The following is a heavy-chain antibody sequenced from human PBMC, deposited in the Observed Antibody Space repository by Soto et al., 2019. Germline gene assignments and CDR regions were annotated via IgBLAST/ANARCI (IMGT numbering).Heavy chain of an antibody. D-gene: IGHD3-9*01. V-gene: IGHV1-8*01. Sequence: ASVKVSCKASGYTFTSYDINWVRQATGQGLEWMGWMNPNSGNTGYAQKFQGRVTMTRNTSISTAYMELSSLRSEDTAEYYCARVVRYFDTPYGMDVWGHGTTVTVSS. CDR3: ARVVRYFDTPYGMDV. CDR1: GYTFTSYD. J-gene: IGHJ6*02. CDR2: MNPNSGNT.